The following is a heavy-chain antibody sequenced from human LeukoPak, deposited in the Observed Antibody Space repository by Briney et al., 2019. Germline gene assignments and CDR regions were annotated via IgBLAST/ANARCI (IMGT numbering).Heavy chain of an antibody. D-gene: IGHD3-3*01. CDR3: AADTYYDFWSGYQNYYYYMDV. CDR1: GYTFTSYA. CDR2: IIPIFGTA. J-gene: IGHJ6*03. V-gene: IGHV1-69*13. Sequence: ASVKVSCKASGYTFTSYAMNWVRQAPGQGLEWMGGIIPIFGTANYAQKFQGRVTITADESTSTAYMELSSLRSEDTAVYYCAADTYYDFWSGYQNYYYYMDVWGKGTTVTVSS.